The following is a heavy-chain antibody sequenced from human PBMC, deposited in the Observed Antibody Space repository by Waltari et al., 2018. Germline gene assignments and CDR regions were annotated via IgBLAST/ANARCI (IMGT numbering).Heavy chain of an antibody. CDR2: CIPTLGIA. CDR3: ARGDDFWSGYRETYYYYYMDV. CDR1: EGTFSSYA. D-gene: IGHD3-3*01. J-gene: IGHJ6*03. Sequence: QVQLVQSGAEVKKPGSSVKVSCKASEGTFSSYAISWVRQAPGHGLEWMGGCIPTLGIANDAPKVQGRVTITADESTSTAYMELSSLRSEDTAVYYCARGDDFWSGYRETYYYYYMDVWGKGTTVTVSS. V-gene: IGHV1-69*04.